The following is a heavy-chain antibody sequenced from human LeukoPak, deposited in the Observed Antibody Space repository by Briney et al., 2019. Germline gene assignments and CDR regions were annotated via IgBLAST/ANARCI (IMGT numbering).Heavy chain of an antibody. J-gene: IGHJ4*02. CDR3: VKELSGSSYFDY. D-gene: IGHD1-26*01. CDR1: GFTFSSYG. Sequence: PGGSLRLSCAASGFTFSSYGMHWVRQAPGKGLEWVAAISSDGRDKYYADSVEGRFTISRDNSKNTLYLQVSSLRAEDTAVYYCVKELSGSSYFDYWGQGTLVTVSS. V-gene: IGHV3-30*18. CDR2: ISSDGRDK.